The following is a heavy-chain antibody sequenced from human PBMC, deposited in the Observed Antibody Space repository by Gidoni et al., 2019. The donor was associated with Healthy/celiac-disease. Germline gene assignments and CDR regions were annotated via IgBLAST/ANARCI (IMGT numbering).Heavy chain of an antibody. CDR3: TRHNGYYYDSSGYYPYYYYYMDV. CDR1: GFTLRGSA. Sequence: EVQLVASAGGLVQPGGSLKLSCAASGFTLRGSAMHWVRPASGKGLGWVGRIRSKANSYATAYAASVKGRFTISRDDSKNTAYLQMNSLKTEDTAVYYCTRHNGYYYDSSGYYPYYYYYMDVWGKGTTVTVSS. V-gene: IGHV3-73*01. D-gene: IGHD3-22*01. CDR2: IRSKANSYAT. J-gene: IGHJ6*03.